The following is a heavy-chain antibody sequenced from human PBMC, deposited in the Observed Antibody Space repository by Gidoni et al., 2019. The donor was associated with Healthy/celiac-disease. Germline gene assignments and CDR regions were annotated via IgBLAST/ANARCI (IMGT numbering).Heavy chain of an antibody. CDR2: IYPGDSDT. CDR3: ARRGYYDSSGYYPYYYFDY. J-gene: IGHJ4*02. CDR1: GYRFTSYW. D-gene: IGHD3-22*01. Sequence: EVQLVQSGAEVKKPGESLKISCKGSGYRFTSYWIGWVRQMPGKGLEWMGIIYPGDSDTRYSPSFQGQVTISADKSISTAYLQWSSLKASDTAMYYCARRGYYDSSGYYPYYYFDYWGQGTLVTVSS. V-gene: IGHV5-51*01.